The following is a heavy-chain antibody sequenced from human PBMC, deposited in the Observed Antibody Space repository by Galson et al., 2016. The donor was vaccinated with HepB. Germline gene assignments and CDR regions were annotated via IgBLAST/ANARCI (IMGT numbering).Heavy chain of an antibody. Sequence: SLRLSCAASGFTFSSYWMGWVRQAPGKGLEWVANIKQDGSEKYYVDSVKGRFTISRDNAKNSLHLQVNSLRPEDSAFYYCAKDKSPYASTWIDYWGQGTLVTVSP. CDR2: IKQDGSEK. CDR1: GFTFSSYW. D-gene: IGHD2-2*01. V-gene: IGHV3-7*03. J-gene: IGHJ4*02. CDR3: AKDKSPYASTWIDY.